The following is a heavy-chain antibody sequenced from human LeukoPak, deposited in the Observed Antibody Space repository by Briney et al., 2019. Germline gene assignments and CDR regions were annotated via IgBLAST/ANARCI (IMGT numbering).Heavy chain of an antibody. CDR3: ASANYSYGSLDY. Sequence: GRSLRLSCAASGFTFSSYGMHWVRQAPGKGLEWVAVIWYDGSNKYYADSVKGRFTISRDNSKNTLYLQMNSLRAEDTAVYYSASANYSYGSLDYWGQGTLVTVSS. CDR1: GFTFSSYG. J-gene: IGHJ4*02. D-gene: IGHD5-18*01. CDR2: IWYDGSNK. V-gene: IGHV3-33*01.